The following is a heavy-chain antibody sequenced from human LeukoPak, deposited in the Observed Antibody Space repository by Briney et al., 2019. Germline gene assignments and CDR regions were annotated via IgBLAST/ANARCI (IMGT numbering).Heavy chain of an antibody. D-gene: IGHD6-13*01. V-gene: IGHV4-59*01. CDR2: IYYSGST. CDR3: ARENYNSWVDY. Sequence: SETLSLTCAVSGGSINSYYWSWIRQPPGKGLEWIGYIYYSGSTNYNPSLKSRVTISVDTSKNQFSLKLSSVTAADTAVYYCARENYNSWVDYWGQGTLVTVSS. CDR1: GGSINSYY. J-gene: IGHJ4*02.